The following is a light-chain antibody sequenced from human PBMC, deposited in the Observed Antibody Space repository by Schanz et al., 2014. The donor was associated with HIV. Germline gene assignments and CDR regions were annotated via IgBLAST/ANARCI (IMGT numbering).Light chain of an antibody. CDR3: HQYHNWPYT. V-gene: IGKV3-15*01. CDR2: GAS. CDR1: QSVSSN. J-gene: IGKJ2*01. Sequence: EVVLTQSPGTLSLSPREGATLSCRASQSVSSNLAWYQQKPGQAPRLLIYGASTRAPSFPARFSGSGSGTEFTLTISSLQSEDFAVYYCHQYHNWPYTFGQGTKLDLK.